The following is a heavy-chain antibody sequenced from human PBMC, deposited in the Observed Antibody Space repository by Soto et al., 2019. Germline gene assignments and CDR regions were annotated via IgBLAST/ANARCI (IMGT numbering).Heavy chain of an antibody. CDR2: INPSGGST. D-gene: IGHD3-16*02. CDR3: AREGYYDYVWGSYREGGAFDI. Sequence: GASVTVSCKASGYTFTSYYMHWVRQAPGQGLEWMGIINPSGGSTSYAQKFQGRVTMTRDTSTSTVYMELSSLRSEDTAVYYCAREGYYDYVWGSYREGGAFDIWGQGTMVTVSS. J-gene: IGHJ3*02. CDR1: GYTFTSYY. V-gene: IGHV1-46*03.